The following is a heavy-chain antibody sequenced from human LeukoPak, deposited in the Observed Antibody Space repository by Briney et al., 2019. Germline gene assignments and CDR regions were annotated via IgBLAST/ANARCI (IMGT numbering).Heavy chain of an antibody. D-gene: IGHD5-12*01. CDR3: ASSSPRLNSGYDSYFY. CDR1: GGSFSGYY. V-gene: IGHV4-34*01. J-gene: IGHJ4*02. Sequence: SETLSLTCAVYGGSFSGYYWSWIRQPPGKGLEWIGEINHSGSTNYNPPLKSRVTISVDTSKNQFSLKLSSVTAADTAVYYCASSSPRLNSGYDSYFYWGQGTLVTVSS. CDR2: INHSGST.